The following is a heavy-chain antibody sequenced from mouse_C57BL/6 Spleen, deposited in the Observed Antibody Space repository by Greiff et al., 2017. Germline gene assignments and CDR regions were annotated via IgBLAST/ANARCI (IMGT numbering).Heavy chain of an antibody. J-gene: IGHJ4*01. Sequence: EVQLQQSGPELVKPGASVKISCKASGYTFTDYYMNWVKQSHGKSLEWIGDINPNNGGTSYNQKFKGKATLTVDKSSSTAYMELRSLTSEDSAVYYCARWFYGYDVDAMDYWGQGTSVTVSS. CDR2: INPNNGGT. V-gene: IGHV1-26*01. D-gene: IGHD2-2*01. CDR1: GYTFTDYY. CDR3: ARWFYGYDVDAMDY.